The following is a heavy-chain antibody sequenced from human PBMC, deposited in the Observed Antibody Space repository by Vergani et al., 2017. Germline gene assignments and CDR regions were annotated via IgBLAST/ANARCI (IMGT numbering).Heavy chain of an antibody. CDR1: GYTFTGYY. J-gene: IGHJ5*02. CDR3: AREWIQAAAGTPGIWFDP. D-gene: IGHD6-13*01. V-gene: IGHV1-2*02. Sequence: QVQLVQSGAEVKKPGASVKVSCKASGYTFTGYYMHWVRQAPGQGLEWMGWINPNSGGTNYAQKLQGRVTMTTDTSTSTAYMELXSLGSDDTAVYYCAREWIQAAAGTPGIWFDPWGQGTLVTVSS. CDR2: INPNSGGT.